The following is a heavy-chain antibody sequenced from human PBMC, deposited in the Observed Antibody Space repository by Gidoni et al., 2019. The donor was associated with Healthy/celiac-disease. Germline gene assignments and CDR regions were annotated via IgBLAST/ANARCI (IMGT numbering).Heavy chain of an antibody. V-gene: IGHV3-30*18. CDR1: GFTFSSYG. D-gene: IGHD1-26*01. J-gene: IGHJ6*02. Sequence: QVQLVESGGGVVQPGRSLRLSCAASGFTFSSYGMHWVRQAPGKGLEWVAVISYDGSNKYYADSVKGRFTISRDKSKNTLYLQMNSLRAEDTAVYYCAKDGDSVGATDYYYGMDVWGQGTTVTVSS. CDR2: ISYDGSNK. CDR3: AKDGDSVGATDYYYGMDV.